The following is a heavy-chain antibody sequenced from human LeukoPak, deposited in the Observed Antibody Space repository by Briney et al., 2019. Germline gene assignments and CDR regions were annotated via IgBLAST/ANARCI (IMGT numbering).Heavy chain of an antibody. V-gene: IGHV3-48*03. CDR2: ISSSGSTI. Sequence: GGSQRLSCAASGFTFSSYEMNWVRQAPGKGLEWVSYISSSGSTIYYADSVKGRFTISRDNAKNSLYLQMNSLRAEDTAVYYCARPRGCGSSRCNNFDYWGQGTLVTVSS. CDR1: GFTFSSYE. D-gene: IGHD2-2*01. CDR3: ARPRGCGSSRCNNFDY. J-gene: IGHJ4*02.